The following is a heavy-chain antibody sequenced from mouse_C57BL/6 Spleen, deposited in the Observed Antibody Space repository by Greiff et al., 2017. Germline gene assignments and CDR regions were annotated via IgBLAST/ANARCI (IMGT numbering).Heavy chain of an antibody. CDR3: ARSYYGSSYYYAMDY. J-gene: IGHJ4*01. Sequence: QVQLQQSGPELVKPGASVKISCKASGYAFSSSWMNWVKQRPGKGLEWIGRIYPGDGDTNYNGKFKGKATLTADKSSSTAYMQLSSLTSEDSAVYFCARSYYGSSYYYAMDYWGQRTSVTVSS. V-gene: IGHV1-82*01. CDR2: IYPGDGDT. CDR1: GYAFSSSW. D-gene: IGHD1-1*01.